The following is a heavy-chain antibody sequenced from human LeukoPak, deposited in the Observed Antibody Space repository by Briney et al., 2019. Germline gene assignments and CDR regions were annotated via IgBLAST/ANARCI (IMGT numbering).Heavy chain of an antibody. D-gene: IGHD5-12*01. CDR2: IKQDGSEK. CDR3: AVATAFSVYYYYMDV. Sequence: GGSLRLSCAASGFTFSSYWMSWVRQAPGKGLEWVANIKQDGSEKYYVDSVKGRFTISRDNAKNSLYLQMNSLRAEDTAVYYCAVATAFSVYYYYMDVWGKGTTVTVSS. J-gene: IGHJ6*03. V-gene: IGHV3-7*01. CDR1: GFTFSSYW.